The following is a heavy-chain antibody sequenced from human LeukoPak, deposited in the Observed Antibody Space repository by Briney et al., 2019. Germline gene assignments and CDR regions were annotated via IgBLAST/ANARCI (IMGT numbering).Heavy chain of an antibody. CDR2: IYPGDSDT. V-gene: IGHV5-51*01. J-gene: IGHJ4*02. CDR1: GYSFTSYW. D-gene: IGHD3-3*01. Sequence: RGESLKISCKGSGYSFTSYWIGWVRQMPGKGLEWMGIIYPGDSDTRYSPSFQGQVTISADKSISTAYLQWSSLKASDTAMYYCARGAKITIFGVVITARYFDYWGQGTLVTVSS. CDR3: ARGAKITIFGVVITARYFDY.